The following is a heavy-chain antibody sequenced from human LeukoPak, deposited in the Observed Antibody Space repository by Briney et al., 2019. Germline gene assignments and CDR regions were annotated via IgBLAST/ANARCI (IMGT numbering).Heavy chain of an antibody. Sequence: SETLSLTCTVSGGSISGYYWSWVRQPAGKGLEWIGRIYTSESTNYNPPLKSRVTMSVDTSKKQLSLKLSSVTAADTAVYYCARLGAIQYYYYYIDVWGKGTTVTVSS. CDR1: GGSISGYY. CDR3: ARLGAIQYYYYYIDV. CDR2: IYTSEST. V-gene: IGHV4-4*07. J-gene: IGHJ6*03. D-gene: IGHD2-2*02.